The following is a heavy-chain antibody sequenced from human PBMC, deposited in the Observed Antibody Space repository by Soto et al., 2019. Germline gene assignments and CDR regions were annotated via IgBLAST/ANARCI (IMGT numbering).Heavy chain of an antibody. D-gene: IGHD3-22*01. CDR1: GFTFSSYA. CDR2: ISGSGGNT. J-gene: IGHJ6*02. CDR3: ANLGGYYDSSGYYYGYHYGMDV. V-gene: IGHV3-23*01. Sequence: GGSLRLSCAASGFTFSSYAMSWVRQAPGKGLEWVSGISGSGGNTYYADSVKGRFTISRDNSKNTLYLQTNSLRAEDTAVYYCANLGGYYDSSGYYYGYHYGMDVWGQGTTVTVSS.